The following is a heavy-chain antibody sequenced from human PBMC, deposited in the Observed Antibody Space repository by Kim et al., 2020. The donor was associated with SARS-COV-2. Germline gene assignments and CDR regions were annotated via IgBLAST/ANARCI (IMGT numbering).Heavy chain of an antibody. J-gene: IGHJ4*02. CDR3: ARRYCSSTSCTFDY. Sequence: DAVKGRFTISRDNAKNSLYLQMNSLRAEDTAVYYCARRYCSSTSCTFDYWGQGTLVTVSS. D-gene: IGHD2-2*01. V-gene: IGHV3-48*03.